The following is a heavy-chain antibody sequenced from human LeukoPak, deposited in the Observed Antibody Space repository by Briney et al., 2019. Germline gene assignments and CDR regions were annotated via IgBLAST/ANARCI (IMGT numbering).Heavy chain of an antibody. Sequence: SETLSLTCTVSGGSISSYYWSWIRQPPGKGLEWIGYIYYSESTNYNPSLKSRVTISVDTSKNQFSLKLSSVTAADTAVYYCARVGSEVWSGGAFDIWGQGTMVTVSS. CDR2: IYYSEST. D-gene: IGHD3-10*01. V-gene: IGHV4-59*01. CDR3: ARVGSEVWSGGAFDI. CDR1: GGSISSYY. J-gene: IGHJ3*02.